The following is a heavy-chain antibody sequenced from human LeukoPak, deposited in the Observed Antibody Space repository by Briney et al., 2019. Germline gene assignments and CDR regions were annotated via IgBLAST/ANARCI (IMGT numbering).Heavy chain of an antibody. Sequence: GGPVKVSCKASGYTFTSYGISWVRQAPGQGLEWMGWISAYNGNTNYAQKLQGRVTMTTDTSTSTAYMELRSLRSDDTAVYYCARPTLTLVDTAMVGAFDIWGQGTMVTVSS. CDR1: GYTFTSYG. J-gene: IGHJ3*02. D-gene: IGHD5-18*01. CDR3: ARPTLTLVDTAMVGAFDI. CDR2: ISAYNGNT. V-gene: IGHV1-18*01.